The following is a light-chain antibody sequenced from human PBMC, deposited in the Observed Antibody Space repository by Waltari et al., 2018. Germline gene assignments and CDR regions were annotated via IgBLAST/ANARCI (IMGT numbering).Light chain of an antibody. Sequence: DIQMTQSPSTLSAFVGDRVTITCRASQSISRWVAWYQQKPGKAPKPLIYDASNLRSGVPSRFSGSGSGTEFTLTISCLQPDDFATYYCQQYSHYWTFGQGTKVEV. V-gene: IGKV1-5*01. CDR1: QSISRW. CDR2: DAS. CDR3: QQYSHYWT. J-gene: IGKJ1*01.